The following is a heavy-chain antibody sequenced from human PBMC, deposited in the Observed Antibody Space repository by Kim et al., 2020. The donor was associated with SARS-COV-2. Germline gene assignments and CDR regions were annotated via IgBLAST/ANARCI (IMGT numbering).Heavy chain of an antibody. J-gene: IGHJ3*02. D-gene: IGHD4-17*01. V-gene: IGHV4-59*01. Sequence: NYNPALKSRVTIAVDTSKNQFSLKLSSVTAADTAVYYCARSTVVTHAFDIWGQGTMVTVSS. CDR3: ARSTVVTHAFDI.